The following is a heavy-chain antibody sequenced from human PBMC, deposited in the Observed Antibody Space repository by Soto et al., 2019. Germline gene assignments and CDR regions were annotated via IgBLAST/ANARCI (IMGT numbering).Heavy chain of an antibody. V-gene: IGHV3-21*01. CDR3: ARDLYGDYTFDY. Sequence: GGSLRLSCAASGFTFSSSYMNWVRQAPGKGLEWVSSISSGSTYIYYADSVKGRFTISRDNAKNSLYLQMNSLRAEDTAVYYCARDLYGDYTFDYWGQGTLVTVSS. D-gene: IGHD4-17*01. CDR2: ISSGSTYI. CDR1: GFTFSSSY. J-gene: IGHJ4*02.